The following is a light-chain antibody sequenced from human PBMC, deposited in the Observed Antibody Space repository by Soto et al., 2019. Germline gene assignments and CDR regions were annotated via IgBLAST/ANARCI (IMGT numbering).Light chain of an antibody. CDR2: GAS. CDR1: QSIGDT. V-gene: IGKV3-20*01. Sequence: EIVRTQSPPTLSVSPRGRATLSCSASQSIGDTLAWYQQKPGQAPRLLIYGASSRVTGFPARFSGSGSGTDFTLTISRLEPEDFAVYYCQQYGSSRTFGQGSTVDIK. CDR3: QQYGSSRT. J-gene: IGKJ1*01.